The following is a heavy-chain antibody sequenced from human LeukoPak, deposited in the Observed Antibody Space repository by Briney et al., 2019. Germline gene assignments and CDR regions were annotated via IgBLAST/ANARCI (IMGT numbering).Heavy chain of an antibody. D-gene: IGHD6-19*01. V-gene: IGHV3-23*01. Sequence: PGGSLRLSCAASGFPFSSYAMSWVRQAPGKGLAWVSVISNSGKNTYYADSVEGRFTISRDNSKDTVYLQMNSLRAEDTAVYYCAKVIAVAGNEIFDYWGQGTLVTVSS. CDR1: GFPFSSYA. CDR2: ISNSGKNT. J-gene: IGHJ4*02. CDR3: AKVIAVAGNEIFDY.